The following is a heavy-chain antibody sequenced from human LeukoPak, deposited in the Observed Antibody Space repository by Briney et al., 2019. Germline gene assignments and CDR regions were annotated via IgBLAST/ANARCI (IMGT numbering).Heavy chain of an antibody. CDR1: GGPISSTTHY. CDR2: IYYSGST. D-gene: IGHD3-10*01. V-gene: IGHV4-39*01. Sequence: SETLSHTCTVSGGPISSTTHYCGWIRQPPGKGLEWIGSIYYSGSTFYNSSLKSRVTISVDTSKNQLSLKLTSVTAADTAVYFCARRGLTETSGTLDCWGPGTLVTVSS. CDR3: ARRGLTETSGTLDC. J-gene: IGHJ4*02.